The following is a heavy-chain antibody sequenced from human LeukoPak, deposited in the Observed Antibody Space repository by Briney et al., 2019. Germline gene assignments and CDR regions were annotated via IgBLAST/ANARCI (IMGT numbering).Heavy chain of an antibody. CDR3: AKEMLDCSGGSCYGAFDY. J-gene: IGHJ4*02. CDR2: ISGSGGST. CDR1: GFTFSSYA. D-gene: IGHD2-15*01. Sequence: GGSLRLSCAASGFTFSSYAMNWVRQAPGKGLEWVSAISGSGGSTYYADSVKGRFTISRDNSKNTLYLQMNSLRAEDTAVYYCAKEMLDCSGGSCYGAFDYWGQGTLVTVSS. V-gene: IGHV3-23*01.